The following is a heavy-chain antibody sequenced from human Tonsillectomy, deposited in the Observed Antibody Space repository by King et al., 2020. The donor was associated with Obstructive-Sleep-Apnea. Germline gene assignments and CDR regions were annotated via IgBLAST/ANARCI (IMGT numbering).Heavy chain of an antibody. D-gene: IGHD3-10*01. CDR2: ISSSSSTI. V-gene: IGHV3-48*04. Sequence: VQLVESGGGLVQPGGSLRLSCAASGFTFSSYSMNWVRQAPGKGLEWVSYISSSSSTIYYADSVKGRFTISRDNAKNSLYLQMNSLRAEDTAVYYCAGDWGAGVVRDERSLLNYYYYGMDVWGQGTTVTVSS. CDR3: AGDWGAGVVRDERSLLNYYYYGMDV. CDR1: GFTFSSYS. J-gene: IGHJ6*02.